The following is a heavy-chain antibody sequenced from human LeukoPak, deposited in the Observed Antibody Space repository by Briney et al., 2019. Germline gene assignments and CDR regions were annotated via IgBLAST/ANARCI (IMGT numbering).Heavy chain of an antibody. CDR3: AREPIRSSAPFRSWFDP. Sequence: ASVKVSCKASGYTFTGYYMHWVRQAPGQGLEWMGWINPNSGGTNYAQKFQGRVTMTRDTSISTAYMDLTSLRSDDTAVYYCAREPIRSSAPFRSWFDPWGQGTLVTVSS. CDR2: INPNSGGT. V-gene: IGHV1-2*02. J-gene: IGHJ5*02. CDR1: GYTFTGYY. D-gene: IGHD1-14*01.